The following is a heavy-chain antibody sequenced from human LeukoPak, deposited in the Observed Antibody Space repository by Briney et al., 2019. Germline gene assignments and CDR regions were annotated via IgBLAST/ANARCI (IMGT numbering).Heavy chain of an antibody. Sequence: PGGSLRLSCAPSGFTFSSYEMSWVCQAPGKGLEWVSYISSSGGTVKYADSVKGRFTISRDNAKNSLYLQMNSLRAEDTAVYYCAGDLPHWGQGTLVTVSS. CDR2: ISSSGGTV. V-gene: IGHV3-48*03. J-gene: IGHJ4*02. CDR1: GFTFSSYE. CDR3: AGDLPH.